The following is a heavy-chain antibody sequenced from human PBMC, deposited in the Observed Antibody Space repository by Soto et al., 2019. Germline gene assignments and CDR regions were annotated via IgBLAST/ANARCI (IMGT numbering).Heavy chain of an antibody. D-gene: IGHD2-15*01. Sequence: ASVKVSCKASGYTFTSYAMHWVRQAPGQRLEWMGWINAGNGNTKYSQKFQGRVTITRDTSASTAYMELSSLRSEDTAVYYCAREHNPLFYCRGRSSNSAGGDWFDPWGQGTLVTVSS. CDR2: INAGNGNT. J-gene: IGHJ5*02. CDR1: GYTFTSYA. V-gene: IGHV1-3*01. CDR3: AREHNPLFYCRGRSSNSAGGDWFDP.